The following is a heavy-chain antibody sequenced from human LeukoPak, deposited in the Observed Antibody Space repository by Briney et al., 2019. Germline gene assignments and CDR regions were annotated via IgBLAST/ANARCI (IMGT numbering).Heavy chain of an antibody. V-gene: IGHV3-23*01. J-gene: IGHJ6*02. CDR2: LIGSSGST. CDR1: GFTSTNYA. CDR3: ARDRFNGMDV. Sequence: GGSLRLPCAASGFTSTNYAMNWVRQAPGKGLEWVSVLIGSSGSTDYADSVKGRFTISRHNSKNTLYLQMNSLRAEDTAVYYCARDRFNGMDVWGQGTTVTVSS.